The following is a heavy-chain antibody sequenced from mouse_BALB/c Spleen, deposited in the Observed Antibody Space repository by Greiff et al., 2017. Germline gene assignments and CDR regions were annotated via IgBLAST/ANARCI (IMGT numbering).Heavy chain of an antibody. V-gene: IGHV6-6*02. CDR3: TIYYDYDDAFAY. J-gene: IGHJ3*01. CDR1: GFTFSSYW. CDR2: IRLKSDNYAT. Sequence: EVKVEESGGGLVQPGGSMKLSCVASGFTFSSYWMSWVRQSPEKGLEWVAEIRLKSDNYATHYAESVKGKFTISRDDSKSRLYLQMNSLRAEDTGIYYCTIYYDYDDAFAYWGQGTLVTVSA. D-gene: IGHD2-4*01.